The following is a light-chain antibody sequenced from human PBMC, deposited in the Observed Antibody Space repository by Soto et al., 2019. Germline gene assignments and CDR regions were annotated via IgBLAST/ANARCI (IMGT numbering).Light chain of an antibody. V-gene: IGKV1-27*01. J-gene: IGKJ1*01. Sequence: DVQMTQSPSSLSASVGDRVTITCRASQGISKYLAWYQQKPGKVPRLLIYVASTLQSGVPSRFSGSGSGTDFILTISSLQPEDVATYHCQKYDSAPWTFGQGTKVEIK. CDR2: VAS. CDR3: QKYDSAPWT. CDR1: QGISKY.